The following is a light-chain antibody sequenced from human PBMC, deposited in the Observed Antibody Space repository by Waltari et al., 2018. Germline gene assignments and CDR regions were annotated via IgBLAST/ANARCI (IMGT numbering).Light chain of an antibody. CDR3: QSYDNRNHWV. J-gene: IGLJ3*02. V-gene: IGLV6-57*01. CDR2: EDN. CDR1: SGSIATNH. Sequence: NFMLTQPLSVSESPGKTVTISCTRSSGSIATNHVQWYQQRPGSSPTAVIYEDNQSPSGVPDRFSGSIDSSSNSASLTISGLKTEDEADYYCQSYDNRNHWVFGGGTKLTVL.